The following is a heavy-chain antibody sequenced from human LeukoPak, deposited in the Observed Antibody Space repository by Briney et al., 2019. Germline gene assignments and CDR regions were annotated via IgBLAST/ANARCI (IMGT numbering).Heavy chain of an antibody. CDR3: AKDRTLAVAGLYYYYYMDV. D-gene: IGHD6-19*01. CDR1: GFTFSSYA. V-gene: IGHV3-23*01. J-gene: IGHJ6*03. CDR2: ISGSGGST. Sequence: GGSLRLSCAASGFTFSSYAMSWVRQAPGKRLEWVSAISGSGGSTYYADSVKGRFTISRDNSKNTLYLQMNSLRAEDTAVYYCAKDRTLAVAGLYYYYYMDVWGKGTTVTVSS.